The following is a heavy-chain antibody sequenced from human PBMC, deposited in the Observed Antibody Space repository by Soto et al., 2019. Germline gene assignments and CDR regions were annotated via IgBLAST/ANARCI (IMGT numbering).Heavy chain of an antibody. J-gene: IGHJ6*02. CDR1: GFTFSSYA. CDR3: AKGQGGYKYYYYYGMDV. V-gene: IGHV3-23*01. Sequence: GGSLRLSCAASGFTFSSYAMSWVRQAPGKGLEWVSAISGSGGSTYYADSVKGRFTISRDNSKNTLYLQMNSLGAEDTAVYYCAKGQGGYKYYYYYGMDVWGQGTTVTVSS. CDR2: ISGSGGST. D-gene: IGHD5-18*01.